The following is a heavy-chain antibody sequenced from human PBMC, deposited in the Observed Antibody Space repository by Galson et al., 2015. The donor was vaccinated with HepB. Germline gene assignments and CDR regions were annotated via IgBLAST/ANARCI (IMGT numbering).Heavy chain of an antibody. V-gene: IGHV3-23*01. CDR1: GFIVSNNY. CDR3: AKDGWGDIVVAAGYYYYMDV. J-gene: IGHJ6*03. Sequence: SLRLSCAVSGFIVSNNYMSWVRQAPGKGLEWVPTISGSGGNTYYADSVKGRFTISRDNSKNTLYLQMNSLSAEDTAVYFCAKDGWGDIVVAAGYYYYMDVWGKGTTVTVSS. CDR2: ISGSGGNT. D-gene: IGHD2-2*01.